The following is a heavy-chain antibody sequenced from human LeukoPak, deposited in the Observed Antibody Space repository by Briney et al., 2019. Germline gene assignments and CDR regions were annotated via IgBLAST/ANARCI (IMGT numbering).Heavy chain of an antibody. CDR2: IYPGDSYPGNSNT. CDR1: GYDFTSYW. D-gene: IGHD3-22*01. V-gene: IGHV5-51*01. Sequence: GESLKISCETSGYDFTSYWIGWVRQKPGEGLEWIGIIYPGDSYPGNSNTKYSPSFRGHVTMSVDKSISTAYLQWSSLKASDSAIYYCARGRPITMIVSIWGQGTMVTVSS. J-gene: IGHJ3*02. CDR3: ARGRPITMIVSI.